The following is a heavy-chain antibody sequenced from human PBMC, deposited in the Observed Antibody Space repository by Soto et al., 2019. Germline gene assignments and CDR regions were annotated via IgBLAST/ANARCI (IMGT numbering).Heavy chain of an antibody. CDR1: GFTFSSYG. J-gene: IGHJ6*03. CDR2: IWYDGSNK. V-gene: IGHV3-33*01. Sequence: GGSLRLSCAASGFTFSSYGMHWVRQAPGKGLEWVAVIWYDGSNKYYADSVKGRFTISRDNSKNTLYLQMNSLRAEDTAVYYCARDRDIVVVPADYYYYYYMDVWGKGTTVTVSS. CDR3: ARDRDIVVVPADYYYYYYMDV. D-gene: IGHD2-2*01.